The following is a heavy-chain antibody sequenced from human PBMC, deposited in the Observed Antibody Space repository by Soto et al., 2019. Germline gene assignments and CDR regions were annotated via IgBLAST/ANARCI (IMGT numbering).Heavy chain of an antibody. J-gene: IGHJ4*02. D-gene: IGHD4-4*01. CDR2: IYYSGST. V-gene: IGHV4-31*03. CDR3: ARFLLQGNYFDY. Sequence: PSETLSLTCTVSGGSISSGGYYWSWIRQHPGKGLEWIGYIYYSGSTYYNPSLKSRVTISVDTSKNQFSLKLSSVTAADTAVYYWARFLLQGNYFDYWGQGTLVTVS. CDR1: GGSISSGGYY.